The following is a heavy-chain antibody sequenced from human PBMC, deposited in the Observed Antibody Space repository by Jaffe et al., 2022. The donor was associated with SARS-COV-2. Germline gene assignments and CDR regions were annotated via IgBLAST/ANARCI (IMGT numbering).Heavy chain of an antibody. Sequence: QVQLQESGPGLVKPSETLSLTCTVSGGSISSYYWSWIRQPPGKGLEWIGYIYYSGSTNYNPSLKSRVTISVDTSKNQFSLKLSSVTAADTAVYYCARSRFGEPDMDVWGKGTTVTVSS. V-gene: IGHV4-59*01. CDR3: ARSRFGEPDMDV. J-gene: IGHJ6*03. CDR2: IYYSGST. CDR1: GGSISSYY. D-gene: IGHD3-10*01.